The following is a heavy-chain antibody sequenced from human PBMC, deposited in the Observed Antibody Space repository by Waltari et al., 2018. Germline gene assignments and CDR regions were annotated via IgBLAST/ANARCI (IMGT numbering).Heavy chain of an antibody. J-gene: IGHJ4*02. V-gene: IGHV3-23*03. Sequence: EVQLLESGGGLVQPGGSLRLSCAASGFTFSSYAMSWVRRAPGKGLEWVSVIYSGGSTYYADSVKGRVTISRENSKNTLYLQMNSLRAEDTAVYYCAKVQQQLVTTLFDYWGQGTLVTVSS. CDR3: AKVQQQLVTTLFDY. CDR2: IYSGGST. CDR1: GFTFSSYA. D-gene: IGHD6-13*01.